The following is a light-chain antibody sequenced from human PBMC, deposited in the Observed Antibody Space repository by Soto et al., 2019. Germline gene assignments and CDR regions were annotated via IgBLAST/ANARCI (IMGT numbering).Light chain of an antibody. CDR2: GAS. CDR3: QQYNKWPPT. V-gene: IGKV3-15*01. J-gene: IGKJ1*01. CDR1: QSVSSN. Sequence: EIVMTQSPATLSVSPGERATLSCRASQSVSSNLAWYQQKPGQAPRLLIYGASTRATGIPARFSGSGSGKEFTLTISSLQSEDFAVYHCQQYNKWPPTFGQGTKVDI.